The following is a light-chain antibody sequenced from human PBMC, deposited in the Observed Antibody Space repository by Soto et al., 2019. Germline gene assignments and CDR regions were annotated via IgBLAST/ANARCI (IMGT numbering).Light chain of an antibody. CDR1: QSLSSNY. Sequence: EIVLTQSPGTLSLSPGDRATVSCRASQSLSSNYLAWYQQKPGQAPKLLIYGASRRATDIPDRFSGSGSGTDFALTITRLEPADFAVYFCQQYDTFPRTFVQGTKVEIQ. J-gene: IGKJ1*01. V-gene: IGKV3-20*01. CDR2: GAS. CDR3: QQYDTFPRT.